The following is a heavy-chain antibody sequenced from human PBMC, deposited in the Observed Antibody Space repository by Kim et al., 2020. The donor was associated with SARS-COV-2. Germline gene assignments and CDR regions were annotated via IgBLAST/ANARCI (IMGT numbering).Heavy chain of an antibody. V-gene: IGHV4-4*02. Sequence: SETLSLTCAVSGGSISSSNWWSWVRQPPGKGLEWIGEIYHSGSTNYNPSLKSRVTISVDKSKNQFSLKLSSVTAADTAVYYCAREGLAVAGSGDAFDIWGQGTMVTVSS. J-gene: IGHJ3*02. CDR1: GGSISSSNW. CDR2: IYHSGST. D-gene: IGHD6-19*01. CDR3: AREGLAVAGSGDAFDI.